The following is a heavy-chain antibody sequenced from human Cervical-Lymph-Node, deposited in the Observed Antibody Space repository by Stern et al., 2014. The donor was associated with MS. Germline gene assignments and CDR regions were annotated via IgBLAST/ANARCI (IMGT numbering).Heavy chain of an antibody. V-gene: IGHV1-69*01. Sequence: VQLVESGAEVKRPGSSVTVSCKSSGDTFSDHSISWVRRAPGHGLGWVGGIIPLFGAADYAQMFQGRVTITADESTTTAYMELSSLRSEDTAMYYCARGAYCGGDCYWGWFDSWGQGTLVTVSS. CDR3: ARGAYCGGDCYWGWFDS. CDR2: IIPLFGAA. D-gene: IGHD2-21*02. CDR1: GDTFSDHS. J-gene: IGHJ5*01.